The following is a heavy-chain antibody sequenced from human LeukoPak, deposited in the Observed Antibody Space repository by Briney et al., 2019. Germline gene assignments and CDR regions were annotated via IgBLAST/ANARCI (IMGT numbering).Heavy chain of an antibody. Sequence: SWIRQPPGKGLEWIGSIYYSGSTYYNPSLKSRVTISVDTSKNQFSLKLSSVTAADTAVYYCARASVVAAGGPWFDPWGQGTLVTVSS. J-gene: IGHJ5*02. V-gene: IGHV4-30-4*08. CDR3: ARASVVAAGGPWFDP. D-gene: IGHD2-15*01. CDR2: IYYSGST.